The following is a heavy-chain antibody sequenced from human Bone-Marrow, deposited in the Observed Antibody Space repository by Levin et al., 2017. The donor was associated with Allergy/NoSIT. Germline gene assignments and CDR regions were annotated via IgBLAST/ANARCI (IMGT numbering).Heavy chain of an antibody. V-gene: IGHV5-51*01. D-gene: IGHD4-17*01. J-gene: IGHJ4*02. Sequence: GGSLRLSCKASGYTFTNYWIGWVRQMPGKGLEWVGIIFPGDADTRYSPSFQGQVTISADNSITTAYLQWSSLKASDAAMYYCTRRANEYGDYVHDYWGQGTLVTVSS. CDR2: IFPGDADT. CDR3: TRRANEYGDYVHDY. CDR1: GYTFTNYW.